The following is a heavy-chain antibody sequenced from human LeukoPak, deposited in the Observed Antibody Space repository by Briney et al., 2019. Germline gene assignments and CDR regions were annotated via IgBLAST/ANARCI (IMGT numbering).Heavy chain of an antibody. Sequence: GGSLRLSCAASGFTVSNNYMSWVRQAPGKGLEWVSVIYSGGSTYYAESVKGRFTISRDNSKHTLYLQMNSLRAEDTAVYYCAINSEKPYWGQGTLVTVSS. CDR2: IYSGGST. CDR3: AINSEKPY. CDR1: GFTVSNNY. D-gene: IGHD1-26*01. J-gene: IGHJ4*02. V-gene: IGHV3-53*01.